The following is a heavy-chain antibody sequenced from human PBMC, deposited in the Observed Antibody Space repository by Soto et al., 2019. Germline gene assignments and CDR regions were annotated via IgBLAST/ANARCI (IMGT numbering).Heavy chain of an antibody. J-gene: IGHJ4*02. CDR3: ATGLNY. CDR2: ISFNGANK. V-gene: IGHV3-30-3*01. CDR1: GFTFTSFA. Sequence: GGSLRLSCAASGFTFTSFAMHWVRQAPSKGLEWVAVISFNGANKYYADSVKGRFTISRDNSKNTLYLQMNSLRPDDTALYYCATGLNYWGQGTLVTVSS.